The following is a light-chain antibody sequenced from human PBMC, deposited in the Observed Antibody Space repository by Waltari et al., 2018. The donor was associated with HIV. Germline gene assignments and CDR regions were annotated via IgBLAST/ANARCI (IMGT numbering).Light chain of an antibody. J-gene: IGLJ3*02. CDR3: SSFASQGSPM. CDR2: AVS. CDR1: SHAADFYTF. V-gene: IGLV2-14*03. Sequence: QSPLHQPASVSASPGQSLPISCTGVSHAADFYTFVSWYQQHPGKAPQLIIYAVSSRPSGISSRFVGSKSGVTASLTISGLQAEDEAVYFCSSFASQGSPMFGGGTKLTVL.